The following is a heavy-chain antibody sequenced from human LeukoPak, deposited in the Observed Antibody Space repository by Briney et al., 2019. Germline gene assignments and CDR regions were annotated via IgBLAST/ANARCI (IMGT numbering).Heavy chain of an antibody. V-gene: IGHV3-7*01. CDR3: ARESMIVVGPAFDI. J-gene: IGHJ3*02. CDR2: IKHDGSEK. Sequence: PGGSLRLSCAASGFTFSRYWTTWVRQAPGKGLEWVANIKHDGSEKYYLDSVKGRFSISRDNAKNSLYLQMNSLRAEDTAVYYCARESMIVVGPAFDIWGQGTMVTVSS. D-gene: IGHD3-22*01. CDR1: GFTFSRYW.